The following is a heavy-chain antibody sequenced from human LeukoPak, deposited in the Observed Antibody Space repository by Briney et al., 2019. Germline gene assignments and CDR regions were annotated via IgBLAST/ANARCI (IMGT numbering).Heavy chain of an antibody. Sequence: GGSLRLSCVASGFTFSGYNMNWVRQAPGKGLEWVSSIRSSSVYIYYADSVKGRFTISRDNAKNSLYLQMNSLRVEDTAVYYCARDLGGAPFDYWGQGTLVTVSS. J-gene: IGHJ4*02. CDR1: GFTFSGYN. V-gene: IGHV3-21*01. D-gene: IGHD3-16*01. CDR3: ARDLGGAPFDY. CDR2: IRSSSVYI.